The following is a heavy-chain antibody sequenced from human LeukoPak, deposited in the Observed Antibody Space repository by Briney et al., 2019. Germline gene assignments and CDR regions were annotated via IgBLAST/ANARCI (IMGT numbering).Heavy chain of an antibody. V-gene: IGHV3-30*02. J-gene: IGHJ4*02. Sequence: GGSLRLSCAAAGFTFTTYGMHWVRQAQGKGLEWVAFIQNDEIDKFYADSVKGRFTISRDNSRNTVYLQMNSLRAEDTAVYYCAKERKLLPFDFWGQGTLVPVSS. CDR1: GFTFTTYG. D-gene: IGHD4-23*01. CDR3: AKERKLLPFDF. CDR2: IQNDEIDK.